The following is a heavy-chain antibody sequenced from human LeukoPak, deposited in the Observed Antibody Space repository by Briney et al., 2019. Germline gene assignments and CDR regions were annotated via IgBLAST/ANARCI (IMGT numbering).Heavy chain of an antibody. V-gene: IGHV3-74*01. CDR1: GFTFSSYW. CDR2: INTDGSGT. Sequence: GGSLRLSCAASGFTFSSYWMHWVRQAPGKGLMWVSRINTDGSGTTYADSVKGRFTISRDNAKDTLYLHMNSLRAEDTAVYYCARGVTDYGDYTDAFDIWGQGTMVTVSS. D-gene: IGHD4-17*01. CDR3: ARGVTDYGDYTDAFDI. J-gene: IGHJ3*02.